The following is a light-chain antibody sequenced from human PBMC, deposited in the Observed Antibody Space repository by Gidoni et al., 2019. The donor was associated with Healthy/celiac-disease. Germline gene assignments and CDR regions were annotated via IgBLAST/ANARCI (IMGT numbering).Light chain of an antibody. Sequence: DIQMTQSPSTLSASVGDRVTITCRASQSINSWLAWYQQKPGKAPKRLIYKASSLKSGVPSRFSGSVSGTEFTLTISSLQPDDFATYYCQQYNSYAYTFGQGTKLEIK. CDR3: QQYNSYAYT. CDR2: KAS. J-gene: IGKJ2*01. CDR1: QSINSW. V-gene: IGKV1-5*03.